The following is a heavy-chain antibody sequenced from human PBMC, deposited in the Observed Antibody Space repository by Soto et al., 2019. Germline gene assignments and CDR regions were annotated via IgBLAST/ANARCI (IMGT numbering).Heavy chain of an antibody. CDR3: ARGPVGGGNSPPYYYYGMDV. D-gene: IGHD2-21*02. CDR1: GGSFNGYY. Sequence: LETLSLTCAVYGGSFNGYYWSWIRQPPGKGLEWIGEITHSGSTNYNPSLKSRVTISVDTSKNQFSLKLSSVTAADTAVYYCARGPVGGGNSPPYYYYGMDVWGQGTTVTVS. CDR2: ITHSGST. V-gene: IGHV4-34*01. J-gene: IGHJ6*02.